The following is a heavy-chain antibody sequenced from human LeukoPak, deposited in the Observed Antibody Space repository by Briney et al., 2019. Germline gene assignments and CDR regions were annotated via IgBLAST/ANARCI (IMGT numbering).Heavy chain of an antibody. D-gene: IGHD5-12*01. CDR3: ARVTYSGYDSHFDY. V-gene: IGHV4-4*02. CDR2: IYHSGST. J-gene: IGHJ4*02. CDR1: GGSISSSNW. Sequence: SGTLSLTCAVSGGSISSSNWWSWVRQPPGKGLEWIGEIYHSGSTNYNSSLKSRVTISVDKSKNQFSLKLSSVTAADTAVYYCARVTYSGYDSHFDYWGQGTLVTVSP.